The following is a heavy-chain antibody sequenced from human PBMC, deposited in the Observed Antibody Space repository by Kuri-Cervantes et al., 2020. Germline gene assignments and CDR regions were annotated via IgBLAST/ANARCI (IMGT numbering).Heavy chain of an antibody. CDR1: GGSISSSSYY. CDR2: IYYSGST. J-gene: IGHJ4*02. V-gene: IGHV4-39*01. D-gene: IGHD1-14*01. CDR3: ARHKGTHRGLDY. Sequence: ESLKISCTISGGSISSSSYYWGWIRQPPGKGLEWIGSIYYSGSTYYNPSLKSRVTISVDTSKNQFSLKLSSVTAADTAVYYCARHKGTHRGLDYWGQGTLVTVSS.